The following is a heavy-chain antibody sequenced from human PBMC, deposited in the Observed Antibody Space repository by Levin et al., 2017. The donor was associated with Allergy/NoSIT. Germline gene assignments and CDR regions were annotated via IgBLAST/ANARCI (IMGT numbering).Heavy chain of an antibody. J-gene: IGHJ6*04. D-gene: IGHD2-2*01. CDR2: ISSSSSYT. Sequence: KSGGSLRLSCAASGFTFSDYYMSWIRQAPGKGLEWVSYISSSSSYTNYADSVKGRFTISRDNAKNSLYLQMNSLRAEDTAVYYCARDLGYCSSTSCYAGGMDVWGKGTTVTVSS. CDR1: GFTFSDYY. CDR3: ARDLGYCSSTSCYAGGMDV. V-gene: IGHV3-11*05.